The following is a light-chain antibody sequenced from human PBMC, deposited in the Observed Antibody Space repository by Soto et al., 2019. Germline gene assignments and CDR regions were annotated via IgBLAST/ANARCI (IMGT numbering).Light chain of an antibody. CDR3: QQSYSISWT. J-gene: IGKJ1*01. Sequence: DIQMTQSPSSLSASVGDRVTITCRARQSISSYLNWYQQKPGKAPKLLIYAASSLQSGVPSRFSGSGPGTDFTLTISSLQPEDFATYYCQQSYSISWTFGQGTKVEIK. CDR2: AAS. CDR1: QSISSY. V-gene: IGKV1-39*01.